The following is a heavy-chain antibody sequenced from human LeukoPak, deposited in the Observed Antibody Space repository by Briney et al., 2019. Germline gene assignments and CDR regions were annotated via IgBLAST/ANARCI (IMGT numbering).Heavy chain of an antibody. Sequence: SETLSLTCTVSGGSIRSSRYYWGWIRQPPGKGLQWIGGIFYSGSTYYNPSLKSRVTISVDTSKNQFSLKLSSVTAADTAVYYCARPNIRYCSGGACSNDGSDYWGQGTLVTVSS. CDR1: GGSIRSSRYY. J-gene: IGHJ4*02. D-gene: IGHD2-15*01. V-gene: IGHV4-39*07. CDR2: IFYSGST. CDR3: ARPNIRYCSGGACSNDGSDY.